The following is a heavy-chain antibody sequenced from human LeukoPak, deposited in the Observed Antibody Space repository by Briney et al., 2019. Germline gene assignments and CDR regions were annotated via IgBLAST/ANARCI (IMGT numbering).Heavy chain of an antibody. V-gene: IGHV4-31*03. CDR2: IYYSPCI. D-gene: IGHD4-17*01. J-gene: IGHJ4*02. CDR1: GGSISSGGYY. CDR3: ARGGVGPRDYADDY. Sequence: NASETLSLTCTVSGGSISSGGYYWSWIRPRPGQGRDWIGYIYYSPCIYYRPSLTSRVTISVDTSKHQSLLTLSSALAADTAVYYCARGGVGPRDYADDYWGQGTLVTVSS.